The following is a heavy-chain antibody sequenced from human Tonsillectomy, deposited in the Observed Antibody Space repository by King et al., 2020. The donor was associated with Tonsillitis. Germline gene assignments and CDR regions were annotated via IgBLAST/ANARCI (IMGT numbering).Heavy chain of an antibody. CDR3: TRLIVSRAYYFDY. D-gene: IGHD5/OR15-5a*01. J-gene: IGHJ4*02. V-gene: IGHV3-49*04. CDR2: IRSKTFGVTT. Sequence: VQLVESGGGLVQPGRSLRLSCTVSGFIFSDYDMNWVRQAPGKGLEGVGCIRSKTFGVTTEYAASVKGRLTISRDDSKSIAYLQINSLKTEDTAVYYCTRLIVSRAYYFDYWGQGTLVTVSS. CDR1: GFIFSDYD.